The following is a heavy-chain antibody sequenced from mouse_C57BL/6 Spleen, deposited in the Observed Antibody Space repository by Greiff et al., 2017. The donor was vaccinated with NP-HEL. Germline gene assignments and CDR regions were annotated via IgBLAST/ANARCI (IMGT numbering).Heavy chain of an antibody. D-gene: IGHD4-1*01. CDR3: ARGELGRGGHFDC. V-gene: IGHV1-69*01. CDR2: IDPSDSYT. Sequence: QVQLQQPGAELVMPGASVKLSCKASGYTFTSYWMHWVKQRPGQGLEWIGEIDPSDSYTNYNQKFKGKSTLTVDKSSSTAYMQLSSLTSEDSAVYYCARGELGRGGHFDCWGQGTTLTVSS. CDR1: GYTFTSYW. J-gene: IGHJ2*01.